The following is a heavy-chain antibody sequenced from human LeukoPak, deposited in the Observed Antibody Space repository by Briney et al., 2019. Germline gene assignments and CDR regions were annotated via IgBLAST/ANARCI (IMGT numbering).Heavy chain of an antibody. V-gene: IGHV1-2*02. CDR1: GYTFTAYS. J-gene: IGHJ3*02. CDR2: INPNSGGT. Sequence: ASVKVSCKASGYTFTAYSIHWVRQAPGQGLEWMGWINPNSGGTNYALKFRGRVTMTRDTSISTASMELSRLISDDTAVYYCARPQDHGGNVENFNIWGQGTMVTVSS. D-gene: IGHD4-23*01. CDR3: ARPQDHGGNVENFNI.